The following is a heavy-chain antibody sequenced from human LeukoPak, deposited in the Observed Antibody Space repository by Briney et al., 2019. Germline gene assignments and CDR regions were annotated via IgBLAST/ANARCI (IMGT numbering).Heavy chain of an antibody. D-gene: IGHD2-15*01. J-gene: IGHJ4*02. CDR3: ARAFGCSGGSCYADY. CDR2: ISAYNGNT. Sequence: GASVKVSCKASGYTFPSYGISWVRQAPGQGLEWMGWISAYNGNTNYAQKLQGRVTMTTDTSTSTAYMELRSLRSDDTAVYYCARAFGCSGGSCYADYWGQGTLVTVSS. CDR1: GYTFPSYG. V-gene: IGHV1-18*01.